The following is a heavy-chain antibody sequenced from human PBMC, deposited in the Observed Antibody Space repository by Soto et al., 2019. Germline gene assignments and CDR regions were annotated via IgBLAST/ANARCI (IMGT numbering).Heavy chain of an antibody. J-gene: IGHJ5*02. Sequence: QLQLQESGPGLVKPSETLSLTCTVSGGSISSSSYYWGWIRQPPGKGLEWIGSIYYSGSTYYNPSLKSRVPISVDTSKDELCLTLSTLPAEDTAGYSCARHVYYYDSSGYYYEKWFDPRGQGSLVTVSS. D-gene: IGHD3-22*01. CDR2: IYYSGST. CDR1: GGSISSSSYY. CDR3: ARHVYYYDSSGYYYEKWFDP. V-gene: IGHV4-39*01.